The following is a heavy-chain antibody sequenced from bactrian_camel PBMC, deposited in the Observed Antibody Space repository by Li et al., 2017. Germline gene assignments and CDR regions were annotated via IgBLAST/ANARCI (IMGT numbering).Heavy chain of an antibody. V-gene: IGHV3S66*01. CDR1: GSVYFGGC. CDR3: AATDWKWTCAGADDNAYRY. J-gene: IGHJ4*01. Sequence: DVQLVESGGGSVQTGGTPRLACTASGSVYFGGCLGWFRQAPGKEREGVATICTRGDKPYYAESVKGRFTISRDNAKNTLSLQMNSLQADDTAIYYCAATDWKWTCAGADDNAYRYWGQGTQVTVS. D-gene: IGHD1*01. CDR2: ICTRGDKP.